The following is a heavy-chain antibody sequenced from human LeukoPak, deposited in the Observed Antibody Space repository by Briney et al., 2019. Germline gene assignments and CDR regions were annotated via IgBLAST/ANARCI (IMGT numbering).Heavy chain of an antibody. Sequence: GASVKVSCKVSGYTLREVSMHWVRQAPAKGLQWMGVFDPEDGESIIAQKFQGRLTMTEDTSTDTAYMELSSLTSEDTAMYYCATGHCNTSSCYYYYMDVWGKGTTVTVSS. CDR2: FDPEDGES. D-gene: IGHD2/OR15-2a*01. CDR1: GYTLREVS. V-gene: IGHV1-24*01. CDR3: ATGHCNTSSCYYYYMDV. J-gene: IGHJ6*03.